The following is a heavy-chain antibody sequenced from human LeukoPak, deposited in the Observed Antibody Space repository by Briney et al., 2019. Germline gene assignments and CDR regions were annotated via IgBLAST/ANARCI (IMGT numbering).Heavy chain of an antibody. CDR3: ARVYYGFWSAPGAFDI. V-gene: IGHV4-59*01. Sequence: SETLSLTCTVSGGSISSYYWSWIRQPPGKGLEWIGYIYYSGSTNYNPSLKSRVTISVDTSKNQFSLKLSSVTAADTAVYYRARVYYGFWSAPGAFDIWGQGTMVTVSS. J-gene: IGHJ3*02. D-gene: IGHD3-3*01. CDR1: GGSISSYY. CDR2: IYYSGST.